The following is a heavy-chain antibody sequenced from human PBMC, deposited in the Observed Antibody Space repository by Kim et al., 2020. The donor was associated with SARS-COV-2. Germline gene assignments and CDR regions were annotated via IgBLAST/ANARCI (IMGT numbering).Heavy chain of an antibody. Sequence: SETLSLTCTVSGASISSGNYYWGWIRRPPGKGLEWIGSFYYGGSTYYNPSLKSRVAMSVDTSKQKFFLKMKSVTAAATALYYCARFPAPYNSGTFETHWGQGTLVTVS. CDR3: ARFPAPYNSGTFETH. D-gene: IGHD6-25*01. CDR2: FYYGGST. J-gene: IGHJ4*02. CDR1: GASISSGNYY. V-gene: IGHV4-39*01.